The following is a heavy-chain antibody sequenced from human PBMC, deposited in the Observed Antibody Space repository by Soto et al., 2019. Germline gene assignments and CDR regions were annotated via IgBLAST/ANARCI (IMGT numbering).Heavy chain of an antibody. Sequence: SLRFPCAPSAFTFSNAWMSWVRKALGKGLEWAGRIKSKTDGGTTDYAAPVERRFTISIYVSILTPYLHVTRLNPEDGAAHSCNTGGWSWVQGTLATVS. CDR3: NTGGWS. V-gene: IGHV3-15*01. CDR2: IKSKTDGGTT. D-gene: IGHD6-19*01. CDR1: AFTFSNAW. J-gene: IGHJ5*02.